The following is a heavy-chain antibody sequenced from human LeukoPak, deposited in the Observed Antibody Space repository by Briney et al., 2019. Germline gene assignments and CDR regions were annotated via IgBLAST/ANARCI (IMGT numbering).Heavy chain of an antibody. D-gene: IGHD5-18*01. CDR3: ARDVTVGVQLWPTGVDY. V-gene: IGHV3-30-3*01. CDR1: GFTFSSYA. CDR2: ISYDGSNK. J-gene: IGHJ4*02. Sequence: GGSLRLSCAASGFTFSSYAMHWVRQAPGKGLEWVAVISYDGSNKYYADSVKGRFTISRDNSKNTLYLQMNSLRAEDTAVYYCARDVTVGVQLWPTGVDYWGQGTLVTVSS.